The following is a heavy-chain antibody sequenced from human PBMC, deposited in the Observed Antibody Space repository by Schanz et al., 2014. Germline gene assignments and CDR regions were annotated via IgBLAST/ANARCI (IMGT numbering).Heavy chain of an antibody. Sequence: QVQLVESGGGVVQPGRSLRLSCAASGLTFSDYYMSWIRQAPGKGLEWVSSISSSSSYISYADSVKGRFIISRDNAKNSLYLQMNSLRAEDTAVYYCARPSDSSWYMDVWGKGTTVTVSS. CDR1: GLTFSDYY. V-gene: IGHV3-11*06. D-gene: IGHD2-21*02. CDR3: ARPSDSSWYMDV. CDR2: ISSSSSYI. J-gene: IGHJ6*03.